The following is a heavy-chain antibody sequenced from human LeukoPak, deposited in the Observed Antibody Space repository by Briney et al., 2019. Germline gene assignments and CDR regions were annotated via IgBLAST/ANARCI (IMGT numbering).Heavy chain of an antibody. J-gene: IGHJ4*02. V-gene: IGHV1-69*01. CDR3: ASLIGYCSGGSCFITAVPNDY. CDR2: IIPIFGTA. D-gene: IGHD2-15*01. CDR1: GGTFSSYA. Sequence: VASVKVSCKASGGTFSSYAISWVRQAPGQGLEWMGGIIPIFGTANYAQKFQGRVTITADESTSTAYMELSSLRSEDTAVYYCASLIGYCSGGSCFITAVPNDYWGQGTLVTVSS.